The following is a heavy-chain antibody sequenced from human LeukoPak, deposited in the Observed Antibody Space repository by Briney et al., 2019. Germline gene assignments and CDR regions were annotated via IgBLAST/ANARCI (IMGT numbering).Heavy chain of an antibody. Sequence: ASVKVSCKASGYTFTNYGISWVRQTPGEGLEWMGWISAYTGNTNYAQKFQGRVTMTTDTSTSTAYMELRNLRSDDTAVYYCARQAGGYSSGWYQFHFDYWGQGTLVTVSS. CDR1: GYTFTNYG. CDR2: ISAYTGNT. CDR3: ARQAGGYSSGWYQFHFDY. V-gene: IGHV1-18*04. D-gene: IGHD6-19*01. J-gene: IGHJ4*02.